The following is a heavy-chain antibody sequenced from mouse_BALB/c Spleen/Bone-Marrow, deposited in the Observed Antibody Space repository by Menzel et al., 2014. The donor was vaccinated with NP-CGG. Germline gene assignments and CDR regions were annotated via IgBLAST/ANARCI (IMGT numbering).Heavy chain of an antibody. V-gene: IGHV2-9*02. Sequence: QVQLQQPGPGLVAPSQSLSITCTVSGFSLTSYGVHWVRQPPGKGLEWLGVVWAGGSTNYNSALMSRLSISKDNSKSQVFLKMNSLQTDDTAMYYCARVIRYESYFDYWGQGTTLTVSS. CDR3: ARVIRYESYFDY. D-gene: IGHD2-14*01. J-gene: IGHJ2*01. CDR1: GFSLTSYG. CDR2: VWAGGST.